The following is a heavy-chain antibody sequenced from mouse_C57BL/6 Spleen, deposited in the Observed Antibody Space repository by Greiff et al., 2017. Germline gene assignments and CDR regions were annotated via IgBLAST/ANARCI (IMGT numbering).Heavy chain of an antibody. Sequence: VQLQQSGAELMRPGASVKLSCTASGFNIKDYYMHWVKQRPEQGLEWIGRIDPEDGDTEYASKFQGKATMTADTSSNTAYLQLSSLTSEDTAVYYCTTPITTVEYFDVWGTGTTVTVSS. V-gene: IGHV14-1*01. J-gene: IGHJ1*03. D-gene: IGHD1-1*01. CDR2: IDPEDGDT. CDR3: TTPITTVEYFDV. CDR1: GFNIKDYY.